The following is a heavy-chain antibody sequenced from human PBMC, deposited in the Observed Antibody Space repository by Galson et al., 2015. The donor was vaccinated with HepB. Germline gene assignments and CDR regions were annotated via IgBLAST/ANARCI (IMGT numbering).Heavy chain of an antibody. D-gene: IGHD3/OR15-3a*01. CDR1: GFTFSDYT. CDR2: IGSASTYI. V-gene: IGHV3-21*01. CDR3: ARGPDWEFDY. Sequence: SLRLSCAASGFTFSDYTMNWIRQAPGQGLEWVSSIGSASTYIYYADSVEGRFTISRDNAKNSVFLQMSSLRVDGTAVYYCARGPDWEFDYWGQGTLVTVSS. J-gene: IGHJ4*02.